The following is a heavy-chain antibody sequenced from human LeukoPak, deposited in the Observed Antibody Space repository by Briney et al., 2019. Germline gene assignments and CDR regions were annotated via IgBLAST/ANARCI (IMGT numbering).Heavy chain of an antibody. D-gene: IGHD3-9*01. Sequence: SETLSLTCTVSGGSISSSTYYWGWIRQPPGKGLEGIGNIFYSGSTYYNPSLKSRVTVSVDKSKNQFSLKLSSVTAADTAVYYCAREIGGYDILTGYYTVKYYFDYWGQGTLVTVSS. CDR3: AREIGGYDILTGYYTVKYYFDY. CDR1: GGSISSSTYY. CDR2: IFYSGST. V-gene: IGHV4-39*01. J-gene: IGHJ4*02.